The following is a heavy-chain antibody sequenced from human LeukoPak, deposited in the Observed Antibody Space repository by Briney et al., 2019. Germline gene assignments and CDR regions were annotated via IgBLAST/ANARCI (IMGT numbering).Heavy chain of an antibody. CDR3: AKGDAVQYYYYYYMDV. CDR1: GFTFSSYA. J-gene: IGHJ6*03. D-gene: IGHD1-1*01. V-gene: IGHV3-23*01. CDR2: ISGSGGST. Sequence: GGSLRLSCAASGFTFSSYAMSWVRQAPGKGLEWVSAISGSGGSTYYADSVKGRFTISRDNSKNTLYLQMNSLRAEDTAVYYCAKGDAVQYYYYYYMDVWGKGTTVTVS.